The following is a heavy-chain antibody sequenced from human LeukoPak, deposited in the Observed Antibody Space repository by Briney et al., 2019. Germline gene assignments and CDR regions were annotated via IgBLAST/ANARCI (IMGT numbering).Heavy chain of an antibody. CDR3: ARGRYSGNYNWFDP. V-gene: IGHV4-59*01. J-gene: IGHJ5*02. Sequence: PSETLSHTCTVSGGSITSYYWSWIRQPPGKGLEWIGYVYYSGSTNYNPSLKSRVTISIDTSKNQFSLKLSSVIAADTAVYYCARGRYSGNYNWFDPWGQGTLVTVSS. CDR2: VYYSGST. CDR1: GGSITSYY. D-gene: IGHD1-26*01.